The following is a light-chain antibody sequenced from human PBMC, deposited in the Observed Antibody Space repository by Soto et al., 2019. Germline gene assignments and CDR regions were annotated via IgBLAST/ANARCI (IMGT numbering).Light chain of an antibody. Sequence: EIVLTQSPATLSLSPGERATLSCGASQSVSSSYLAWYQQKPGQAPRLLIYGASSRATVIPDRFSGSGSGTDFTLTISRLEPEDFAVYYCQQYGSSPSWTFGQGTKVDIK. V-gene: IGKV3-20*01. J-gene: IGKJ1*01. CDR3: QQYGSSPSWT. CDR2: GAS. CDR1: QSVSSSY.